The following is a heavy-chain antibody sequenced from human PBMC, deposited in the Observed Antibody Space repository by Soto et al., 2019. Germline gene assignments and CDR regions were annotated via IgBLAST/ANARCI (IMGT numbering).Heavy chain of an antibody. J-gene: IGHJ4*02. CDR2: INTDGSTT. V-gene: IGHV3-74*01. Sequence: GGSLSLSCASSGFTFSDHWMHWVRQAPGEGLVWVSRINTDGSTTSYADSVKGRFTISRDNVKNTLFLQMNSLRAEDTAIYYGGPVAVGGDYGSDDWGQGTL. CDR1: GFTFSDHW. D-gene: IGHD6-19*01. CDR3: GPVAVGGDYGSDD.